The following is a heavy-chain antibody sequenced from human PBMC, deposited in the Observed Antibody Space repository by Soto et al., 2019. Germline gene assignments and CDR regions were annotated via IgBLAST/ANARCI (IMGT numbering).Heavy chain of an antibody. D-gene: IGHD6-13*01. Sequence: EVQLVESGGGLVQPGRSLRLSCAASGFTFNDFAMHWVRQAPGKGLEWVASIDWNGANIAYAASVEGRFTISRDNGKNSLFLQMNSLRAEDTAFYFCARDSGIVAAGRFSFDPRGQGTLVTVSS. CDR3: ARDSGIVAAGRFSFDP. CDR2: IDWNGANI. CDR1: GFTFNDFA. V-gene: IGHV3-9*01. J-gene: IGHJ5*02.